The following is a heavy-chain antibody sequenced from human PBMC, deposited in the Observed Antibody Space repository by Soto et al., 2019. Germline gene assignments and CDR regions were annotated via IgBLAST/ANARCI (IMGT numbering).Heavy chain of an antibody. D-gene: IGHD3-3*01. CDR2: IWYDGSNK. CDR1: GFTFSSYG. J-gene: IGHJ4*02. Sequence: QVQLVESGGGVVQPGRSLRLSCAASGFTFSSYGMHWVRQAPGKGLEWVAVIWYDGSNKYNADSVKGRFTIPRDNSKNTLYLQMNSLRAEDTAVYYCAREFWSGPFDYWGQGTLVTVSS. V-gene: IGHV3-33*01. CDR3: AREFWSGPFDY.